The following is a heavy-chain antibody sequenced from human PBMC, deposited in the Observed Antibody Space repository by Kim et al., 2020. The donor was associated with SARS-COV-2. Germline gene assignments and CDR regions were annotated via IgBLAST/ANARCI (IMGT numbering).Heavy chain of an antibody. CDR2: IKRKTEDGTT. CDR1: GFTFSNAW. V-gene: IGHV3-15*01. CDR3: TTESLGYYAPGWAY. J-gene: IGHJ4*02. D-gene: IGHD2-2*01. Sequence: GGSLRLSCAASGFTFSNAWITWVRQSPGKGLEWVGRIKRKTEDGTTDYAAPVKGRFTISRDDSKDTAYLQMNSLRTEDTAIYYCTTESLGYYAPGWAYWGQGTLITVSS.